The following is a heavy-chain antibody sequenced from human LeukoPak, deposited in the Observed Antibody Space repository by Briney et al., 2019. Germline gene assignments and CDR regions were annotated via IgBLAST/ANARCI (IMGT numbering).Heavy chain of an antibody. Sequence: GASVKVSCKASGYTFTSYAMNWVRQAPGQGLEWMGWISAYNGNTNYAQKLQGRATMTTDTSTSTAYMELRSLRSDDTAVYYCARSPLYSYGLYYYYYYMDVWGKGTTVTISS. CDR2: ISAYNGNT. CDR1: GYTFTSYA. V-gene: IGHV1-18*01. J-gene: IGHJ6*03. D-gene: IGHD5-18*01. CDR3: ARSPLYSYGLYYYYYYMDV.